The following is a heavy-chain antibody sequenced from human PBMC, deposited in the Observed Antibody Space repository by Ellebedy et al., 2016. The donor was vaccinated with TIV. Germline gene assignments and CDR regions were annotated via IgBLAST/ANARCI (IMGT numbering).Heavy chain of an antibody. CDR1: GFTFSSYW. V-gene: IGHV3-74*01. J-gene: IGHJ4*02. Sequence: GESLKISCGASGFTFSSYWMHWVRQAPGKGLVWVSRINSDGSSTSYADSVKGRFTISRDNAKNTLYLQMNSLRAEDTAVYYCARTQFTSGGSCYSLWGQGTLVTVSS. CDR3: ARTQFTSGGSCYSL. CDR2: INSDGSST. D-gene: IGHD2-15*01.